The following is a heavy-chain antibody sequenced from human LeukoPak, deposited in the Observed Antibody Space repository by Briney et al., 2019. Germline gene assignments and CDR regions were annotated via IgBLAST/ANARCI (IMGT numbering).Heavy chain of an antibody. Sequence: PGGSLRLSCAASRFTFSTYWMTWVRQAPGKGLEWVTSIKEDGSEKYYVDSVKGRFTISRDSAKNSLYLQMNSLRAEDTAVYYCARFRTWGDKAFDYWGQGTLVTVSS. V-gene: IGHV3-7*01. D-gene: IGHD2-21*02. J-gene: IGHJ4*02. CDR1: RFTFSTYW. CDR3: ARFRTWGDKAFDY. CDR2: IKEDGSEK.